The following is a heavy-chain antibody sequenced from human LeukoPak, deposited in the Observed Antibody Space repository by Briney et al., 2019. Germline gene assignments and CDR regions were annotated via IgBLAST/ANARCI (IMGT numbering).Heavy chain of an antibody. D-gene: IGHD3-16*01. CDR1: GFTVSSNY. CDR2: ISTSSSTI. V-gene: IGHV3-48*01. J-gene: IGHJ5*02. Sequence: PGGSLRLSCAASGFTVSSNYMSWVRQAPGKGLEWVSYISTSSSTIYYADSVKGRFTISRDNAKDSLYLQMNSLRAEDTAVYYCARDWGSSGWYNWFDPWGQGTLVTVSS. CDR3: ARDWGSSGWYNWFDP.